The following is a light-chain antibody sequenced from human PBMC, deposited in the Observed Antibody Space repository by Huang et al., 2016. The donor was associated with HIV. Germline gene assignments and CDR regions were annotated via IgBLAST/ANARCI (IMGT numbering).Light chain of an antibody. CDR3: QQRSKWPLT. J-gene: IGKJ4*01. CDR2: DVS. V-gene: IGKV3-11*01. Sequence: EIVLTQSPVTLSLSPGDRATLSCRASQSSGTYLAWVPKKSGQAPRLLICDVSTRAAGVPARFSASGSETDFTLTIASLDPDDFAIYHCQQRSKWPLTFGGGTKVEMK. CDR1: QSSGTY.